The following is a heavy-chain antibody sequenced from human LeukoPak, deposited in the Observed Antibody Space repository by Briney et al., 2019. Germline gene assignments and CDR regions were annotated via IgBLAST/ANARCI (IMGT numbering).Heavy chain of an antibody. CDR3: AKWGYSSDALDI. V-gene: IGHV3-30*04. CDR1: GFTFSSFA. Sequence: PGGSLRLSCVGSGFTFSSFAMHWVRQAPGKGLEWLAVISYDGSGDKHYADSVRGRFTISRDNSKNTVFLQMNSLRAEDTAVYYCAKWGYSSDALDIWGHGTMVTVSS. CDR2: ISYDGSGDK. D-gene: IGHD2-15*01. J-gene: IGHJ3*02.